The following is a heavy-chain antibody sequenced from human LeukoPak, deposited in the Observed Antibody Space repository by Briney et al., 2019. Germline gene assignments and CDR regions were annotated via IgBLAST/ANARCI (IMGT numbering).Heavy chain of an antibody. CDR2: ISSSSSYI. D-gene: IGHD5-12*01. CDR1: GFAFSTYA. Sequence: GGSLRLSCAASGFAFSTYAMNWVRQAPGKGLEWVSSISSSSSYIYYADSVKGRFTISRDNAKNSLYLQMNSLRAEDTAVYYCARGGSGLEGFYYYYYMDVWGKGTTVTVSS. J-gene: IGHJ6*03. V-gene: IGHV3-21*01. CDR3: ARGGSGLEGFYYYYYMDV.